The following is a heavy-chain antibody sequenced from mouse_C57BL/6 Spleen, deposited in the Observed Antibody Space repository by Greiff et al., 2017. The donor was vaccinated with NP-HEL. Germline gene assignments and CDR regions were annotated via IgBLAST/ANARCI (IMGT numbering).Heavy chain of an antibody. J-gene: IGHJ2*01. Sequence: QVQLQQPGAELVKPGASVKLSCKASGYTFTSYWMQWVKQRPGQGLEWIGEIDPSDSYTNYNQKFKGKATLTVDTSSSPAYMQLSSLTSEDSAVYYCARRIYYGSSDDYWGQGTTLTVSS. CDR3: ARRIYYGSSDDY. D-gene: IGHD1-1*01. V-gene: IGHV1-50*01. CDR1: GYTFTSYW. CDR2: IDPSDSYT.